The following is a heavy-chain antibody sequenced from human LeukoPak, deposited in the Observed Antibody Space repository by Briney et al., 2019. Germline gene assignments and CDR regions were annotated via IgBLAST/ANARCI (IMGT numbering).Heavy chain of an antibody. D-gene: IGHD3-10*01. CDR2: INHSGST. V-gene: IGHV4-38-2*02. Sequence: SETLSLTCTVSGYSISSGYYWGWIRQPPGKGLEWIGEINHSGSTNYNPSLKSRVTISVDTSKNQFSLKLSSVTAADTAVYYCARAPKYYYGSPPNYWGQGTLVTVSS. CDR3: ARAPKYYYGSPPNY. J-gene: IGHJ4*02. CDR1: GYSISSGYY.